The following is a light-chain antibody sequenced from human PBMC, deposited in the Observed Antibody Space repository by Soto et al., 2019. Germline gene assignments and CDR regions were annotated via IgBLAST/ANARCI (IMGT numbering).Light chain of an antibody. CDR2: EVN. Sequence: QSALTQPASLSGSPGPSSTISGTGTGSDIGAYGYVSWCQQHPGKAPKVMISEVNNLPSGVSNRFSGSKSGNTAYLTISVLQVEGEAEYFCWSFTSTSTHVLGTGTKLTV. J-gene: IGLJ1*01. CDR1: GSDIGAYGY. V-gene: IGLV2-14*01. CDR3: WSFTSTSTHV.